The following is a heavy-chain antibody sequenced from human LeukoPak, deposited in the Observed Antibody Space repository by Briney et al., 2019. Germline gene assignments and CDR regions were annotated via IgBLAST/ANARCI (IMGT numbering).Heavy chain of an antibody. Sequence: GGSLRLSCAGSRFTFSSYAMSWVRQAPGKGLQWVSTISGRGTDTYYADSVKGRFIISRDNSNSTLSLQMSSLRAEDTAVYYCAKGAFPTAMVTPYFDYWGQGALVTVSS. CDR2: ISGRGTDT. V-gene: IGHV3-23*01. CDR1: RFTFSSYA. J-gene: IGHJ4*02. CDR3: AKGAFPTAMVTPYFDY. D-gene: IGHD5-18*01.